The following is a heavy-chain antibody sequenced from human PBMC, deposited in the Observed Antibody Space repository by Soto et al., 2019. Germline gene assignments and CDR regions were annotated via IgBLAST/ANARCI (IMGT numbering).Heavy chain of an antibody. V-gene: IGHV4-39*01. D-gene: IGHD3-9*01. CDR3: ARQLWVYYDILTGYYYFDY. J-gene: IGHJ4*02. CDR1: GGSISRSSYY. CDR2: IYYSGST. Sequence: PGTLSLTCTVAGGSISRSSYYWGWIGQPPGKGLEWIGSIYYSGSTYYNPSLKSRVTISVDTSKNQFSLKLSSVTAADTAVYYCARQLWVYYDILTGYYYFDYWGQGPLVTVSS.